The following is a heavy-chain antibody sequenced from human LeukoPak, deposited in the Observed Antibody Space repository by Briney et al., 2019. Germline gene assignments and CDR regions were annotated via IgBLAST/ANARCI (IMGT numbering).Heavy chain of an antibody. CDR3: ATKVPGTSHFSH. D-gene: IGHD6-19*01. J-gene: IGHJ4*02. CDR2: ISSSSSYR. CDR1: GFTFSSYS. Sequence: GGSLRLSCAASGFTFSSYSMNWVRQAPGKGLELVSSISSSSSYRYYADSVKGRFTISRDNAKNSLYLQMNSLRAEDTAVYYCATKVPGTSHFSHWGQGILVTVSS. V-gene: IGHV3-21*01.